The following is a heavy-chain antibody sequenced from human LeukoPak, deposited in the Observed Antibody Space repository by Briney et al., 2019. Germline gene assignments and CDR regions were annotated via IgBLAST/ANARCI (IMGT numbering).Heavy chain of an antibody. CDR3: ARSGKGTIYYYFAS. J-gene: IGHJ4*02. CDR2: ISYDGRKT. V-gene: IGHV3-30*03. D-gene: IGHD1/OR15-1a*01. Sequence: GGSLRLSCEASESSFSRSAMHWVRQAPGKGLEWVATISYDGRKTSYGDSAKGRFTISRDNSKKTLALQMNNLKVDDTALYYCARSGKGTIYYYFASWGQGSLVAVSS. CDR1: ESSFSRSA.